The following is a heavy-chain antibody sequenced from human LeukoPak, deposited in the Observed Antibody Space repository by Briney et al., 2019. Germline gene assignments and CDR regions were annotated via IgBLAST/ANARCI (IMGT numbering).Heavy chain of an antibody. Sequence: SETLSLTCTVSGGSISSYYWSWIRQPPGKGLEWIGYIYYSGSTNYNPSLKSRVTISVDTSKNQFSLKLSSVTAADTAVYYCARGRERYCSSTSCYLASHWGQGTLVTVSS. V-gene: IGHV4-59*01. D-gene: IGHD2-2*01. CDR3: ARGRERYCSSTSCYLASH. CDR1: GGSISSYY. J-gene: IGHJ4*02. CDR2: IYYSGST.